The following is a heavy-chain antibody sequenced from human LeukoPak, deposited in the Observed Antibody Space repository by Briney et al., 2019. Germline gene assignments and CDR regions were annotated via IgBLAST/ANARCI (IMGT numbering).Heavy chain of an antibody. D-gene: IGHD3-10*01. V-gene: IGHV4-59*01. J-gene: IGHJ5*02. CDR2: IYYSGST. CDR3: ARDLFNYYGYNWFDP. Sequence: PSETLSLTCTVSGGSISSYYWSWIRQPPGKGLEWIGYIYYSGSTNYNPSLKSRVTISVDTSKNQFSLKLSSVTAADTAVYYCARDLFNYYGYNWFDPWGQGTLVTVSS. CDR1: GGSISSYY.